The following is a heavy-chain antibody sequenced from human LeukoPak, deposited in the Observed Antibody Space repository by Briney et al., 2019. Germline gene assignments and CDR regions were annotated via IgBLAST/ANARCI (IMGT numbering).Heavy chain of an antibody. J-gene: IGHJ5*02. Sequence: PSETLSLTCTVSGGSISSYYWSWIQQPAGKGLEWIGRIYTSGSTNYNPSLKSRVTMSVDTSNNQFSLKLSSVTAADTAVYYCARVNPYQSSTYYYDTWGQGTLVTVSS. D-gene: IGHD3-22*01. CDR1: GGSISSYY. CDR2: IYTSGST. V-gene: IGHV4-4*07. CDR3: ARVNPYQSSTYYYDT.